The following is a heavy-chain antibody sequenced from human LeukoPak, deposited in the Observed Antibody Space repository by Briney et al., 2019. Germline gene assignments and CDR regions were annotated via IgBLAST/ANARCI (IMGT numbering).Heavy chain of an antibody. CDR3: AREKGYCSSTSCKEDAFDI. CDR1: GYTFTGYS. J-gene: IGHJ3*02. CDR2: INPNSGAT. D-gene: IGHD2-2*01. Sequence: ASVKVSCKASGYTFTGYSMHWVRQAPGQGLEWMGWINPNSGATNYAQKFQGRVTMTRDTSISTAYMELSRLRSDDTAVYYCAREKGYCSSTSCKEDAFDIWGQGTMVTVSS. V-gene: IGHV1-2*02.